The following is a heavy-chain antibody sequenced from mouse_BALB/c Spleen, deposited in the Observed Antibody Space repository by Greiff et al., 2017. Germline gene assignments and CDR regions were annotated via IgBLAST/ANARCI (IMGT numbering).Heavy chain of an antibody. CDR2: IWGDGST. CDR3: ARDGSHGYDEDYYAMDY. J-gene: IGHJ4*01. V-gene: IGHV2-6-7*01. D-gene: IGHD2-2*01. CDR1: GFSLTGYG. Sequence: VKLMESGPGLVAPSQSLSITCTVSGFSLTGYGVNWVRQPPGKGLEWLGMIWGDGSTDYNSALKSRLSISKDNSKSQVFLKMNSLQTDDTARYYCARDGSHGYDEDYYAMDYWGQGTSVTVSS.